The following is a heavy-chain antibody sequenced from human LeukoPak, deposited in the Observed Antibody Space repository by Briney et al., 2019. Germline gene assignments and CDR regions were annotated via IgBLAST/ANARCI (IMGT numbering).Heavy chain of an antibody. CDR1: GYSISSGYY. Sequence: PSETLSLTCAVSGYSISSGYYWGWIRQPPGKGLEWIGSIYHSGSTNYNPSLKSRVTISVDTSKNQFSLKLSSVTAADTAVYYCLGVAVAGTGEYWGQGTLVTVSS. V-gene: IGHV4-38-2*01. J-gene: IGHJ4*02. CDR3: LGVAVAGTGEY. CDR2: IYHSGST. D-gene: IGHD6-19*01.